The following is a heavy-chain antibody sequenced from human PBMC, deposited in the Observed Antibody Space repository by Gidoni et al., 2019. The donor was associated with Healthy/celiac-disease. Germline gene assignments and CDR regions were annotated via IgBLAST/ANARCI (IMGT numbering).Heavy chain of an antibody. CDR2: ISSSSSYI. D-gene: IGHD2-15*01. Sequence: EVQLVESGGGLVKPGGSLRLSCAASGFTFSSYSMNWVRQAPGKGLEWVSSISSSSSYIYYADSVKGRFTISRDNAKNSLYLQMNSLRAEDTAVYYCARGAGVVVVPGLDYWGQGTLVTVSS. CDR1: GFTFSSYS. CDR3: ARGAGVVVVPGLDY. V-gene: IGHV3-21*01. J-gene: IGHJ4*02.